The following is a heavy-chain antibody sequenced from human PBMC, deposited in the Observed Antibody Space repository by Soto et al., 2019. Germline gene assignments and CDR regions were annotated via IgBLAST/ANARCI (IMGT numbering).Heavy chain of an antibody. V-gene: IGHV1-69*13. D-gene: IGHD6-19*01. Sequence: SVKVSCKASGGTFSSYAISWVRQAPGQGLEWMGGIIPIFGTANYAQKFQGRVTITADESTSTAYMELSSLRSEDTAVYYCARAAVAGIDAFDIWGQGTMVTVSS. CDR3: ARAAVAGIDAFDI. CDR1: GGTFSSYA. CDR2: IIPIFGTA. J-gene: IGHJ3*02.